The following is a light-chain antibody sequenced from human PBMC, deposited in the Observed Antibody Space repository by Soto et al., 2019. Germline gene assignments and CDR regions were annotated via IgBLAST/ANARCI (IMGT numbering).Light chain of an antibody. CDR2: DAS. CDR1: QSFSGY. V-gene: IGKV3-11*01. CDR3: QQRSNWPPVIT. Sequence: DILLTQSPATLSLSPGERATLSCRASQSFSGYLAWYQQKPGQAPRLLIYDASKRATGIPARFSGRGSGTDFTLTISGLEPEDFAVYYCQQRSNWPPVITFGQGTRLEIK. J-gene: IGKJ5*01.